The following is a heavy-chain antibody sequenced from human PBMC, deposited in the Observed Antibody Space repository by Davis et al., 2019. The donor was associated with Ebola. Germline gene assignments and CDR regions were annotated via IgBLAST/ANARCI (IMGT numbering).Heavy chain of an antibody. D-gene: IGHD3-10*01. Sequence: PGGSLRLSCAASGFTFSSYSMNWVRQAPGKGVEWVAGISWNSVAIGYADSVKGRFTISRDNAKNFLYLQMNSLRVEDTALYYCGKDVQAGGLDVWGQGTTVTVSS. V-gene: IGHV3-9*01. J-gene: IGHJ6*02. CDR3: GKDVQAGGLDV. CDR1: GFTFSSYS. CDR2: ISWNSVAI.